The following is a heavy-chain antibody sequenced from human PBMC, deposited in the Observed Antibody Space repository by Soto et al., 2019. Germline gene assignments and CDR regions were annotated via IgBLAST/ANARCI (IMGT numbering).Heavy chain of an antibody. D-gene: IGHD2-21*01. Sequence: GGSLRLSCAASGFTFSGSAMHWVRQASGKGLEWVGRIRSKANSYATAYAASVKGRFTISRDDSKNTAYLQMNSLKTEDTAVYYCTRQLAYCGGDCPDYYYYMDVWGKGTTVTVSS. CDR3: TRQLAYCGGDCPDYYYYMDV. CDR2: IRSKANSYAT. J-gene: IGHJ6*03. V-gene: IGHV3-73*01. CDR1: GFTFSGSA.